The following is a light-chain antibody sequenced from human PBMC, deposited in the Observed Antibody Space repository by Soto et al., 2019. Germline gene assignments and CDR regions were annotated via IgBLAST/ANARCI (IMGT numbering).Light chain of an antibody. CDR2: DAS. J-gene: IGKJ1*01. CDR1: QSISSW. CDR3: QQYNSYPWT. V-gene: IGKV1-5*01. Sequence: DIQMTQSPSTLSASVGDRVTITCRASQSISSWLAWYQQKPGKAPKLLIYDASTLESGDPSRFSGSGSGTELTLTITSLQPDDFASYYCQQYNSYPWTFGQGTKVEI.